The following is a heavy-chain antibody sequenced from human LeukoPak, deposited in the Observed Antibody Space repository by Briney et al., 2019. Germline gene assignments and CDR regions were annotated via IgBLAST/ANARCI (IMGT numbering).Heavy chain of an antibody. V-gene: IGHV3-20*04. J-gene: IGHJ4*02. CDR3: ARGFPNGPFGC. CDR2: ISRNGGST. Sequence: GGSLRLSCEASGFTFDDYGMSWVRQPPGKGLEWVSGISRNGGSTDYADSVKGRFTISRDNAKNSHFLQMNSLRVEDTAFYYCARGFPNGPFGCWGQGTLVTVSS. D-gene: IGHD2-8*01. CDR1: GFTFDDYG.